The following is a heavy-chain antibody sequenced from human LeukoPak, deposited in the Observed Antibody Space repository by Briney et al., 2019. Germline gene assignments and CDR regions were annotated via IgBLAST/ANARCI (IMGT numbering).Heavy chain of an antibody. Sequence: PGGSLRLSCAASRFTVSSNYMSWVRQAPGKGLEWVSVIYSGTTTYYADSVKGRFTISRDNSKNTLYLQMNSLRAEDMAVYYCAKGPDSSGYGYYYGMVVWGQGTTVTVSS. D-gene: IGHD3-22*01. V-gene: IGHV3-66*01. CDR2: IYSGTTT. CDR3: AKGPDSSGYGYYYGMVV. CDR1: RFTVSSNY. J-gene: IGHJ6*02.